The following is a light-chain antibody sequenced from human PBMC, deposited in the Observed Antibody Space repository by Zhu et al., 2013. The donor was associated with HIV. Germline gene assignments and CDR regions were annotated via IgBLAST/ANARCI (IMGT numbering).Light chain of an antibody. CDR1: QSISNN. CDR2: DAS. J-gene: IGKJ1*01. CDR3: QQYYKWPKT. V-gene: IGKV3D-15*03. Sequence: EIVMTQSPATLSVSPGERATLSCRASQSISNNLAWYQQKPGQAPRLLVYDASIRASGIPARFSGSGSGTEFTLTFSNLLSEDFAVYYCQQYYKWPKTFGQGTKVEIK.